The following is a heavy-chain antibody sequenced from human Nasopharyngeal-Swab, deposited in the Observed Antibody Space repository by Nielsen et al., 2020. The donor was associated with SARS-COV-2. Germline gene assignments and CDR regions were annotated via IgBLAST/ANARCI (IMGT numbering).Heavy chain of an antibody. CDR2: ISGSGGST. CDR1: GFTVSSNY. J-gene: IGHJ6*02. CDR3: AKRLDV. Sequence: GESLKISCAASGFTVSSNYMNWVRQAPGKGLEWVSAISGSGGSTYYADSVKGRFTISRDNSKNTLYLQMNSLRAEDTAVYYCAKRLDVWGQGTTVTVSS. V-gene: IGHV3-23*01.